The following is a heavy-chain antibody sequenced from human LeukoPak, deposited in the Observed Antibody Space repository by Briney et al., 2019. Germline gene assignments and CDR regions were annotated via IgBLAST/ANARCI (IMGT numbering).Heavy chain of an antibody. D-gene: IGHD2-2*01. CDR3: ARVQPSGAFDI. J-gene: IGHJ3*02. CDR1: GFTFSSYS. V-gene: IGHV3-21*01. Sequence: GGSLRLSWAASGFTFSSYSMNWVRQAPGEGLESVSSISSSSSYIYYADSVKGRFTISRDNAKNSLYLQMNSLRAEDTAVYYCARVQPSGAFDIWGQGTMVTVSS. CDR2: ISSSSSYI.